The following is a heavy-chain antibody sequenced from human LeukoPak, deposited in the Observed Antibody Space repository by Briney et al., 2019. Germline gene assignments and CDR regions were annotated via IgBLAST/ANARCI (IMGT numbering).Heavy chain of an antibody. CDR1: GYTFSRYS. J-gene: IGHJ4*02. Sequence: GGPLTLSCLVSGYTFSRYSINWVRRSRGKALEWVSSIRENSNYVYYADSVRGRFVISRDDARDSLYLQMNSLRAEDTAVYYCVRLRRNSDTSGFYYYYDFWGQGTLVTVSS. V-gene: IGHV3-21*01. D-gene: IGHD3-22*01. CDR3: VRLRRNSDTSGFYYYYDF. CDR2: IRENSNYV.